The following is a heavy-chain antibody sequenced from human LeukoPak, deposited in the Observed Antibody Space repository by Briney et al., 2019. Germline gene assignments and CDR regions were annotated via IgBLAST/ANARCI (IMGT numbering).Heavy chain of an antibody. CDR2: ISSSSSYI. D-gene: IGHD6-13*01. Sequence: GGSLRLSCAASGFTFSSYSMNWVRQAPGKGLEWVSSISSSSSYIYYADSVKGRFTISRDNAKNSLYLQMNSLRAEDTAVYYCARHTTGIVAAGYYYYYMDVWGKGTTVTVSS. CDR3: ARHTTGIVAAGYYYYYMDV. V-gene: IGHV3-21*01. J-gene: IGHJ6*03. CDR1: GFTFSSYS.